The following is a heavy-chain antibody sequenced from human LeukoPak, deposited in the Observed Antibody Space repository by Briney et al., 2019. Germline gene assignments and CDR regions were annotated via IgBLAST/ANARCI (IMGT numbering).Heavy chain of an antibody. CDR2: IYSGGST. V-gene: IGHV3-53*01. D-gene: IGHD3-16*02. J-gene: IGHJ4*02. CDR1: GFTVSRNY. Sequence: GGSLRLSCAASGFTVSRNYMSWVRQAPGKGLEWVSVIYSGGSTYYADSVKGRFTNSRDNSKNTLYLQMNSLRAEDTAVYYCARESDYVWGSYRSYYFDYWGQGTLVTVSS. CDR3: ARESDYVWGSYRSYYFDY.